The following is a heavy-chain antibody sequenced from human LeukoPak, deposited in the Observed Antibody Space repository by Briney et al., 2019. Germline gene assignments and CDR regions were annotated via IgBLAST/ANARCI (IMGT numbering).Heavy chain of an antibody. CDR3: ARVVFRLASYNWFDP. V-gene: IGHV3-11*01. J-gene: IGHJ5*02. Sequence: PGGSLRLSCAASGFTFSDYYMSWIRQAPGKGLEWVSYISSSGSTIYYADSVKGRFTISRDNAENSLYLQMNSLRAEDTAVYYCARVVFRLASYNWFDPWGQGTLVTVSS. D-gene: IGHD3-3*02. CDR2: ISSSGSTI. CDR1: GFTFSDYY.